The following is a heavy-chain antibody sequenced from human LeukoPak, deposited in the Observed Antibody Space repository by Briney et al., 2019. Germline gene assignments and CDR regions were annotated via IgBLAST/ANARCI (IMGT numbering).Heavy chain of an antibody. J-gene: IGHJ4*02. CDR2: ISSDGSNK. Sequence: GGSLRLSCAASGFTFSSYAMHWVRQAPGKGLEWVAVISSDGSNKYYADSVKGRFTISRDNSKNTPYLQMNSLRAEDTAVYYCARDSVAPAVHYYFDYWGQGTLVTVSS. CDR1: GFTFSSYA. D-gene: IGHD2-2*01. V-gene: IGHV3-30*04. CDR3: ARDSVAPAVHYYFDY.